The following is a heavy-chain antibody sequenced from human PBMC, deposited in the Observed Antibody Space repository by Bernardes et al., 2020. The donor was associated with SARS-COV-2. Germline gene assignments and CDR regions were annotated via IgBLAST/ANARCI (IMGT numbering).Heavy chain of an antibody. V-gene: IGHV1-18*04. CDR3: ASHQISYTSSPPYRY. J-gene: IGHJ4*02. D-gene: IGHD2-2*01. CDR2: INPYNGNT. CDR1: GYTFTRYS. Sequence: ASVKVSCKTSGYTFTRYSIIWVRQAPGQGLEWMGWINPYNGNTNHAQKLQGRVTMTTDTSTSTAYMELRSLRSDDTAVYFCASHQISYTSSPPYRYWGQGTLVTVSS.